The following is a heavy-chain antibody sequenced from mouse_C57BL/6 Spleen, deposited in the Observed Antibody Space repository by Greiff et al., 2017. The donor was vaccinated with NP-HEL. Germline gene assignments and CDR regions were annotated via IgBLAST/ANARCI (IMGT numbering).Heavy chain of an antibody. CDR3: ARRGNGSSWSYAMDY. V-gene: IGHV1-69*01. J-gene: IGHJ4*01. D-gene: IGHD1-1*01. CDR1: GYTFTSYW. CDR2: IDPSDSYT. Sequence: QVQLKQPGAELVMPGASVKLSCKASGYTFTSYWMHWVKQRPGQGLEWIGEIDPSDSYTNYNQKFKGKSTLTVDKSSSTAYMQLSSLTSEDSAVYYCARRGNGSSWSYAMDYWGQGTSVTVSS.